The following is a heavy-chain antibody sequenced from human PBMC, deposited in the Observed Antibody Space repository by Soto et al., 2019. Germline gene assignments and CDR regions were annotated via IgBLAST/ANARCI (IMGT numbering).Heavy chain of an antibody. CDR1: GGSISSSTYY. CDR2: MYYTGNK. V-gene: IGHV4-39*01. CDR3: ARRSSSSLGSLFDP. D-gene: IGHD6-6*01. J-gene: IGHJ5*02. Sequence: PSETLSLTCTVSGGSISSSTYYWDWTRQPPGKGLEWIGAMYYTGNKNYNPSLESRVTMSVDTSKNQFSLKLSSVTPTDTAVYYCARRSSSSLGSLFDPWGRGILVTVSS.